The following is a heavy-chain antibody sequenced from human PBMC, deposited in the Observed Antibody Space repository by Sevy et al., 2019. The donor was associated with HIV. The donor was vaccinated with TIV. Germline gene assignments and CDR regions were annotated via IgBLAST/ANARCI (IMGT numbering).Heavy chain of an antibody. D-gene: IGHD3-16*01. J-gene: IGHJ4*02. Sequence: SETLSLTCAVYGGSFSGYYWNWIRQPPGKGLEWIGEINHGGTTNYNPSLKSRVPISIDTSRNQFSLKLSSVTAADTAVYYCGRGGGNYGGDYWGQGALVTVSS. CDR2: INHGGTT. CDR1: GGSFSGYY. CDR3: GRGGGNYGGDY. V-gene: IGHV4-34*01.